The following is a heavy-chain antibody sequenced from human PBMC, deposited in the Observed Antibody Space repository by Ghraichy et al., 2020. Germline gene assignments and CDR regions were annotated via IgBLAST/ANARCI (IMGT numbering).Heavy chain of an antibody. CDR3: ARDDDSFRNDFDY. CDR1: GFTVSSNY. J-gene: IGHJ4*02. V-gene: IGHV3-33*08. Sequence: GGSLRLSCAASGFTVSSNYMSWVRQAPGRGLEWVAVIWNDGSIRYYADSVRDRFTISRDNSKNTLYLQMDSLRAEDTAVYYCARDDDSFRNDFDYWGQGTLVTVSS. D-gene: IGHD3-22*01. CDR2: IWNDGSIR.